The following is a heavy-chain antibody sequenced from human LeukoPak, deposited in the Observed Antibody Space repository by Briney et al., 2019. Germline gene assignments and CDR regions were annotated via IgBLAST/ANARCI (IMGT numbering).Heavy chain of an antibody. Sequence: SETLSLTCAVYGGSFSGYYWSWIRQPPGKGLEWIGEINHSGSTNYNPSLKSRVTISVDTSKNQFSLKLSSVTAADTAVYYCARGVSGWYYFDYWGQGTLVTVSS. V-gene: IGHV4-34*01. CDR2: INHSGST. CDR1: GGSFSGYY. D-gene: IGHD6-19*01. J-gene: IGHJ4*02. CDR3: ARGVSGWYYFDY.